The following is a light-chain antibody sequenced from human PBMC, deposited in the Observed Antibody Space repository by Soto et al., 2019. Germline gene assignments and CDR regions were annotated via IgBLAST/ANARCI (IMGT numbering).Light chain of an antibody. Sequence: QSALTQPPSASGSPGQSVTISCTGTSSNVGGYNYVSWYQHHPGKVPKLLIYEVTKRPSGVPDRFSGSKSGNTASLTVSGLQADDEADYYCSSYGGSYTFVFGTGTKVTVL. J-gene: IGLJ1*01. CDR3: SSYGGSYTFV. CDR1: SSNVGGYNY. V-gene: IGLV2-8*01. CDR2: EVT.